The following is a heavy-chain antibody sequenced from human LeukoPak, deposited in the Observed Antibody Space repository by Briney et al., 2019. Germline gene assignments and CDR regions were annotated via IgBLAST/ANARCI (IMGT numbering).Heavy chain of an antibody. D-gene: IGHD3-10*01. CDR2: ISQNGDNI. J-gene: IGHJ4*02. CDR1: GFTFSNYP. CDR3: AREDPAGSYDY. Sequence: GGSLRLFCEASGFTFSNYPMHWVRQAPGKGLESVSAISQNGDNIYYASSVRGRFTISRDNSKNTLYLQMGSLRSEDMAVYFCAREDPAGSYDYWGQGTLVTVSS. V-gene: IGHV3-64*01.